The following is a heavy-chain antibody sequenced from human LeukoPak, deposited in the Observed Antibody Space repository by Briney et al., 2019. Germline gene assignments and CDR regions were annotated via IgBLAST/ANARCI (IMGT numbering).Heavy chain of an antibody. D-gene: IGHD3-16*01. CDR2: INHSGNA. CDR1: GGSFSGYY. CDR3: ARLKLGAYFDL. J-gene: IGHJ2*01. Sequence: SETLSLTCAVYGGSFSGYYWSWIRQPPGKGLEWIAEINHSGNADYNPSLKSRVTILLDTSKNQCSLKLTSVSAADTAVYYCARLKLGAYFDLWGRGTLVTVSS. V-gene: IGHV4-34*01.